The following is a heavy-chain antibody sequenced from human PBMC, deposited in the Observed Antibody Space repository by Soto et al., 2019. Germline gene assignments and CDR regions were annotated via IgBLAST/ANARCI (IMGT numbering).Heavy chain of an antibody. Sequence: GGSLRLSCVGPGFIFSSYYMSWVRQAPGKGLEWVSSISGGSAYIYYADSVKGRFTISRDNAKNSLYLEMNSLRVEDTAVYYCVRVWRLVGRYGMDVWGQGTTVTVSS. CDR3: VRVWRLVGRYGMDV. V-gene: IGHV3-21*01. CDR2: ISGGSAYI. D-gene: IGHD6-25*01. J-gene: IGHJ6*02. CDR1: GFIFSSYY.